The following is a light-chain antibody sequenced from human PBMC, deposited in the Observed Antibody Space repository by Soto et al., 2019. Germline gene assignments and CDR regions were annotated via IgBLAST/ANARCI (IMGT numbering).Light chain of an antibody. V-gene: IGLV2-14*03. CDR1: SSDVGAYNF. J-gene: IGLJ1*01. Sequence: QSALTQPASVSGSPGQSITISCTGTSSDVGAYNFVSWYQQHPCKVPKLMIFDVSSRPSGVSDRFSGSKSGNTASLTISGLKAEDEGDYYCSSYTSSSTHVFGSETKLTVL. CDR3: SSYTSSSTHV. CDR2: DVS.